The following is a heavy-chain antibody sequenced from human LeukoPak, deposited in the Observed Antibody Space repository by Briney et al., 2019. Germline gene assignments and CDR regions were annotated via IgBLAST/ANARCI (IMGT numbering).Heavy chain of an antibody. D-gene: IGHD6-13*01. J-gene: IGHJ6*03. CDR2: IYTSGST. CDR3: ARSSWQNYYYYMDV. Sequence: SETLSLTCTVSGGSISSYYWSWVRQPAGKGVEWIGRIYTSGSTNYNPSLKSRVTISVDTSKNQFSLKLSSVTAADTAVYYCARSSWQNYYYYMDVWGKGTTVTISS. V-gene: IGHV4-4*07. CDR1: GGSISSYY.